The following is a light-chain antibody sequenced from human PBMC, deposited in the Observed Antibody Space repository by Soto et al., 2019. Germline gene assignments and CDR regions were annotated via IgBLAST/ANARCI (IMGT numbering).Light chain of an antibody. V-gene: IGKV3-20*01. CDR1: QSVSSSY. CDR2: GAS. CDR3: EQYGSSPLLT. J-gene: IGKJ4*01. Sequence: EIVLTQSPGTLSLSPGERATLSCRASQSVSSSYLAWYQQKPGQAPRLLIYGASSRATGIRDRFSGSRSGTYFAITISRVEPVVSAVYYCEQYGSSPLLTFGGVTKVEIK.